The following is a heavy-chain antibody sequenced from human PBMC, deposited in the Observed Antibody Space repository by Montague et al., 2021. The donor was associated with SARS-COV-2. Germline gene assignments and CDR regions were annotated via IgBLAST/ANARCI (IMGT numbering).Heavy chain of an antibody. CDR1: GFSLSTSGVG. V-gene: IGHV2-5*02. CDR3: AHSYGDYLFDY. D-gene: IGHD4-17*01. Sequence: PALVKPTQTLTLTCTFSGFSLSTSGVGVGWIRQPPGKALEWLALIYWXXXNPYSPSLKSRLTITKDTSKHQVVLTMTNMDPVDTATYYCAHSYGDYLFDYWGQGTLVTVSS. J-gene: IGHJ4*02. CDR2: IYWXXXN.